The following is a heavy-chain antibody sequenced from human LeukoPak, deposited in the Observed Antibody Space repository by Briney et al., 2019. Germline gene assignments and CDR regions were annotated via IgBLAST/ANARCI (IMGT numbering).Heavy chain of an antibody. D-gene: IGHD5-12*01. V-gene: IGHV1-2*06. J-gene: IGHJ4*02. CDR3: ANAAGYSGYGMDY. CDR1: GYTFTGYY. Sequence: ASVKVSCTASGYTFTGYYIYWLRQAPGQGLEWMGRINPNSGGTNYAQKFQGRVTMTRDTSISTAYMELSSLRYDDTAVYFCANAAGYSGYGMDYWGQGSLVTVSS. CDR2: INPNSGGT.